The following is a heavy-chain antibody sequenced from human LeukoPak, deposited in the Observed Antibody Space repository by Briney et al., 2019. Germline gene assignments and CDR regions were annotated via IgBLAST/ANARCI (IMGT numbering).Heavy chain of an antibody. CDR1: GFTFSSYG. CDR2: IYSGGST. J-gene: IGHJ4*02. CDR3: ARDGYDSSGYYPNY. D-gene: IGHD3-22*01. V-gene: IGHV3-66*01. Sequence: GGSLRLSCAASGFTFSSYGMHWVRQAPGKGLEWVSVIYSGGSTYYADSVKGRFTISRDNSKNTLYLQMNSLRAEGTAVYYCARDGYDSSGYYPNYWGQGTLVTVSS.